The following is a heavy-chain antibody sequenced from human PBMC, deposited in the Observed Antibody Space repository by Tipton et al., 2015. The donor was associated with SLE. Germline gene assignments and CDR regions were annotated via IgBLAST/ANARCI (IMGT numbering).Heavy chain of an antibody. J-gene: IGHJ6*03. CDR3: ARRDQLVRSLAYYYYMDV. CDR1: GGSISSGSYY. V-gene: IGHV4-61*02. CDR2: IYTSGST. D-gene: IGHD1-1*01. Sequence: TLSLTCTVSGGSISSGSYYWSWIRQPAGKGLEWIGRIYTSGSTNYNPSLKSRVTLSVDTSKNQFSLKLSSVTAADTAVYYCARRDQLVRSLAYYYYMDVWGKGTTVTVSS.